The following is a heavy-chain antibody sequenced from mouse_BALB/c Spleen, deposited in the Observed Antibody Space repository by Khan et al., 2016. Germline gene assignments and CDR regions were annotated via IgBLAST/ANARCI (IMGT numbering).Heavy chain of an antibody. D-gene: IGHD1-1*01. CDR2: ISSGGSYT. Sequence: EVELVESGGDLVKPGGSLKLSCAASGFTFSNYGMSWVRQTPDKRLEWVATISSGGSYTYYPDSVKGRFTISRDHAKNTLYLQMSSLKSEDTAMFYCARGVYYGSSDKYAMDYWGQGTSGTVSS. CDR1: GFTFSNYG. CDR3: ARGVYYGSSDKYAMDY. V-gene: IGHV5-6*01. J-gene: IGHJ4*01.